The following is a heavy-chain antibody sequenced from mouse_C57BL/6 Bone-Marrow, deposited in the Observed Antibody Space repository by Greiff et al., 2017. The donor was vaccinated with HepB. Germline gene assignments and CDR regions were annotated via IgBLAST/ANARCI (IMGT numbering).Heavy chain of an antibody. CDR1: GFHIKDDY. CDR3: TTCTTGAY. Sequence: VQLQQSGAELVRPGASVKLSCTASGFHIKDDYMHWVKQRPEQGLEWIGWIDPENGDTEYASKFQGKATITADTSSNTAYLQLSSLTSEDTAVYYCTTCTTGAYWGQGTLVTVSA. J-gene: IGHJ3*01. CDR2: IDPENGDT. D-gene: IGHD1-1*01. V-gene: IGHV14-4*01.